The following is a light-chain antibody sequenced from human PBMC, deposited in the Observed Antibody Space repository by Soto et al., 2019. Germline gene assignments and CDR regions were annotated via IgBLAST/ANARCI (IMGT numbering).Light chain of an antibody. V-gene: IGLV2-8*01. CDR1: SSDVGGYDY. CDR2: EVT. Sequence: QSVLTQPPSASGSPGQSVTISCTGTSSDVGGYDYVSWYQQHPGKAPKLMIYEVTIRPSWVSDRFSGSKSGNTASLTVSGLQAEDEADYYCSSYTGGKPSYVIGTGTKV. CDR3: SSYTGGKPSYV. J-gene: IGLJ1*01.